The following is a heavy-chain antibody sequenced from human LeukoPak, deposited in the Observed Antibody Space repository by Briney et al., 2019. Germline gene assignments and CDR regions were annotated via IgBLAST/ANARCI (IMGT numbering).Heavy chain of an antibody. CDR3: ASTFADYCGGDCYPYYFDY. CDR2: IIPIFGTA. D-gene: IGHD2-21*02. Sequence: GASVKVSCKASGGTFSSYAISWVRQAPGQGLEWMGGIIPIFGTANYAQKFQGRVTITTDESTSTAYMELSSLRSEDTVVYYCASTFADYCGGDCYPYYFDYWGQGTLVTVSS. V-gene: IGHV1-69*05. CDR1: GGTFSSYA. J-gene: IGHJ4*02.